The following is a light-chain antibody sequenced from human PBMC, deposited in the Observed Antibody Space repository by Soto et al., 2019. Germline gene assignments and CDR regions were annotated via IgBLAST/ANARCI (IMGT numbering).Light chain of an antibody. CDR1: SSDVGGYDY. V-gene: IGLV2-14*03. CDR2: DVS. Sequence: QSARTSAVSGSGAHGRSLPITCTGTSSDVGGYDYVSWYQHHPGKAPKLMIYDVSNRPSGVSNRFSGSKSGNTASLTISGLQAEDEADYYCSSYTRSSLYVFGTGTKVTVL. CDR3: SSYTRSSLYV. J-gene: IGLJ1*01.